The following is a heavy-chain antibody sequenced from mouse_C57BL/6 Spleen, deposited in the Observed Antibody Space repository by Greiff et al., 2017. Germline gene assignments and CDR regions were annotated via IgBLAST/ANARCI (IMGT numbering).Heavy chain of an antibody. Sequence: EVQGVESGGGLVKPGGSLKLSCAASGFTFSSYAMSWVRQTPEKRLEWVATISDGGSYTYYPDNVKGRFTISRDNAKNNLYLQMSHLKSEDTAMYYCARGPWFAYWGQGTLVTVSA. CDR3: ARGPWFAY. V-gene: IGHV5-4*01. CDR1: GFTFSSYA. J-gene: IGHJ3*01. CDR2: ISDGGSYT.